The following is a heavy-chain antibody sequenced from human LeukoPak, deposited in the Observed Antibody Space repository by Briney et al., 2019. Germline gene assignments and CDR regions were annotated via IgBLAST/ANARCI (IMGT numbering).Heavy chain of an antibody. CDR2: INPNSGGT. J-gene: IGHJ4*02. V-gene: IGHV1-2*02. Sequence: GSVKVSFKASGYTFTGYYMHWVRQAPGQGLEWMGWINPNSGGTNYAQKFQGRVTMTRDTSISTAYMELSRLRSDDTAVYYCARERYYDSSGYYPFDYWGQGTLVTVSS. CDR1: GYTFTGYY. D-gene: IGHD3-22*01. CDR3: ARERYYDSSGYYPFDY.